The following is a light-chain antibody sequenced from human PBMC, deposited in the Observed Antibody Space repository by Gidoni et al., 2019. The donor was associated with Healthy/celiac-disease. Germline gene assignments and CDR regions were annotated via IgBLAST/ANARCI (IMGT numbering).Light chain of an antibody. J-gene: IGKJ1*01. CDR3: QQYYSTPWT. V-gene: IGKV4-1*01. CDR1: HSVLYRSNNKNY. Sequence: DIVMTQSPDSLAVSLGARATINCKSSHSVLYRSNNKNYLAWYQQKPGQPPKLLIYWASTRESGVPYRFSGSGSGTDFTLTISSLQAEDVAVYYCQQYYSTPWTFGQGTKVEIK. CDR2: WAS.